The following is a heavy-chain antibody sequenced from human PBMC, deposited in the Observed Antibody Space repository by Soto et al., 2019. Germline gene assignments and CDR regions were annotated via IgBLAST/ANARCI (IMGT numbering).Heavy chain of an antibody. CDR2: LYDVDGS. D-gene: IGHD1-1*01. Sequence: DVQLVESGGGLIQPGESLRLSCAAFGLTISGKKYVAWVRQAPGKGLEWVSALYDVDGSFYAESVKGRFSTSSESSTTTVYLQKNDLRPDDTAVYYCATWHEREHAYDVWGQGTTVTVSS. CDR1: GLTISGKKY. CDR3: ATWHEREHAYDV. J-gene: IGHJ3*01. V-gene: IGHV3-53*01.